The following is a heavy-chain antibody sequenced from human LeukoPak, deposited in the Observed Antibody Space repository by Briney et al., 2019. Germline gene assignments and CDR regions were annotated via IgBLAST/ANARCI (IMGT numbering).Heavy chain of an antibody. J-gene: IGHJ3*02. CDR3: ARLRFVAVGVSRGYTYVWAFDI. Sequence: PSETLSLTCAVSGGSFNSGTHSWSWIRQPPGKGLEYIGYIYYSGNTYYNPSLKSRLSISIDTSKNQFSLKLSSVTAADTAVYYCARLRFVAVGVSRGYTYVWAFDIWGQGTMVTVSS. V-gene: IGHV4-30-4*07. D-gene: IGHD3-16*02. CDR1: GGSFNSGTHS. CDR2: IYYSGNT.